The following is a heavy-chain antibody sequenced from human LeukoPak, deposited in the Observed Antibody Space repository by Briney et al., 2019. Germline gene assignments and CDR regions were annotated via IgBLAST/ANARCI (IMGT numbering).Heavy chain of an antibody. CDR3: ATSGWVPYYYYGMDV. J-gene: IGHJ6*02. V-gene: IGHV1-18*04. D-gene: IGHD1-26*01. CDR2: ISAYNGNT. Sequence: ASVKVSCKASGYTFTSYGISWVRQAPGQGLEWMGWISAYNGNTNYAQKLQGRVTMTTDTSTSTAYMELRSLRSEDTAVYYCATSGWVPYYYYGMDVWGQGTTVTVSS. CDR1: GYTFTSYG.